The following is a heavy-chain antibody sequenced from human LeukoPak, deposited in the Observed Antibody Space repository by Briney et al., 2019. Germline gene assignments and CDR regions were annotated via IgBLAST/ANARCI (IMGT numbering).Heavy chain of an antibody. J-gene: IGHJ3*02. CDR3: ARRSDSSGAFDI. V-gene: IGHV4-59*08. CDR2: IYYSGTT. CDR1: GGSISNYY. D-gene: IGHD3-22*01. Sequence: PSETPSLTCTVSGGSISNYYWSWIRQPPGKGLEWIGYIYYSGTTNYNPSLKSRVTISVDTSKNQFSLKLSSVTAADTAVYYCARRSDSSGAFDIWGQGTMVTVSS.